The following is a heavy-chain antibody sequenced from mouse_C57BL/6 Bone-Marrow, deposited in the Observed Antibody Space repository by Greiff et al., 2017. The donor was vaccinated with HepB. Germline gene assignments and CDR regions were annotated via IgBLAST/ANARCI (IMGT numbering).Heavy chain of an antibody. CDR2: IYPGSGST. D-gene: IGHD2-2*01. CDR1: GYTFTSYW. J-gene: IGHJ3*01. V-gene: IGHV1-55*01. CDR3: ARRAYGYDGFAY. Sequence: VQLQQSGAELVKPGASVKMSCKASGYTFTSYWITWVKQRPGQGLEWIGDIYPGSGSTNYNEKFKSKATLTVDTSSSTAYMQLSSLTSEDSAVYYCARRAYGYDGFAYWGQGTLVTVSA.